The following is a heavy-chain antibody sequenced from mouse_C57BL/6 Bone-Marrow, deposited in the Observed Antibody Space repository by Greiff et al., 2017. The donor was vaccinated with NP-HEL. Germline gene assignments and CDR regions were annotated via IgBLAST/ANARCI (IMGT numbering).Heavy chain of an antibody. Sequence: EVKLEESGGGLVKPGGSLKLSCAASGFTFSDYGMHWVRQAPEKGLEWVAYISSGSSTIYYADTVKGRFTISRDNAKNTLFLQRTSLRSEDTAMYYCARPGPYYYGSSYFDYWGQGTTRTVSS. J-gene: IGHJ2*01. CDR1: GFTFSDYG. CDR3: ARPGPYYYGSSYFDY. CDR2: ISSGSSTI. V-gene: IGHV5-17*01. D-gene: IGHD1-1*01.